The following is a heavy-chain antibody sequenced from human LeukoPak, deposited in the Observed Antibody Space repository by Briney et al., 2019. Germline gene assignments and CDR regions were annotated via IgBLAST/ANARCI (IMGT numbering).Heavy chain of an antibody. Sequence: AGGSLRLSCAASGFSFSSYTMSWVRQAPVKGLEWVSIISGSGGSTNYADSVKGRFTISRDNSKNTLYLQMNNLRVEDTAVYYCARTKVTAGRAYFDYWGQGTLVTVSS. D-gene: IGHD2-21*02. V-gene: IGHV3-23*01. CDR3: ARTKVTAGRAYFDY. CDR1: GFSFSSYT. CDR2: ISGSGGST. J-gene: IGHJ4*02.